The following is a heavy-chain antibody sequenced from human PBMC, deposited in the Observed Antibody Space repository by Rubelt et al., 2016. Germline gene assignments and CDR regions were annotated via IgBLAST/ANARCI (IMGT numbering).Heavy chain of an antibody. J-gene: IGHJ5*02. CDR2: IYYSGCT. CDR1: GGSISSYY. CDR3: ARRGYSYQGWFDP. V-gene: IGHV4-59*01. D-gene: IGHD5-18*01. Sequence: QLQLQESGPGLVKPSETLSLTCTVSGGSISSYYWSWIRQPPGTGLEWIGYIYYSGCTNYNPSLKSRVTISVDTSKNQFSLKRSSVTAADTAVYYCARRGYSYQGWFDPWGQGSLVTVSS.